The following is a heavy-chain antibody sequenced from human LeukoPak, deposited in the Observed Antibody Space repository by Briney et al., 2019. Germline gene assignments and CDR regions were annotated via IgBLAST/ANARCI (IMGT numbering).Heavy chain of an antibody. J-gene: IGHJ6*03. CDR3: ASRGPYYYDSSGYSPSYYYYYMDV. CDR2: IYYSGST. CDR1: GGSISSYY. Sequence: SETLSLTCTVSGGSISSYYWSWIRQPPGKGLEWIGYIYYSGSTNYNPSLKSRVTISVDTSKNQFSLKLSSVTAADTAVYYCASRGPYYYDSSGYSPSYYYYYMDVWGKGTRSPSP. D-gene: IGHD3-22*01. V-gene: IGHV4-59*01.